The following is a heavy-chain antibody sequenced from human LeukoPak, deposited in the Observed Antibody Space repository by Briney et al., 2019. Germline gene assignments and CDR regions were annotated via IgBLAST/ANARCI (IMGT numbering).Heavy chain of an antibody. CDR3: AKAPLGRCTGVICYSFDY. CDR2: ISGSGDTT. D-gene: IGHD2-15*01. Sequence: ETLSLTCTVSGYSISSGYYWGWVRQAPGKGLEWVSIISGSGDTTYYADSVKGRFTISRDNSKNTLYLQMNSLRAEDTAVYYCAKAPLGRCTGVICYSFDYWGQGTLVTVSS. J-gene: IGHJ4*02. CDR1: GYSISSGYY. V-gene: IGHV3-23*01.